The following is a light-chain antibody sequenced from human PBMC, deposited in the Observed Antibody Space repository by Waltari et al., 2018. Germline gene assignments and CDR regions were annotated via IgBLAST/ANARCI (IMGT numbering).Light chain of an antibody. J-gene: IGKJ1*01. CDR2: GAS. V-gene: IGKV3-20*01. CDR1: QSVGRT. Sequence: EIVLTQSPGTLSLSPGERVTLSCRASQSVGRTLVWYQQKPGQAPRLRMYGASIRATGIPDRFSCSGSGTDFSLTISRLEPEDFAVYYCQHYVRLPVTFGQGTKVEIK. CDR3: QHYVRLPVT.